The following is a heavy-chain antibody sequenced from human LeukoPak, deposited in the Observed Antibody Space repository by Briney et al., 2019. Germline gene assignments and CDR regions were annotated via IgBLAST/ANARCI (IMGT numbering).Heavy chain of an antibody. Sequence: GESLKISCKGSGYNFTNYWIGWVRQMPGEGLEWMGIIYPGDSDTRYSPSFQGQVTISADKSIRTAYLQWSSLKASDTAMYYCARSSVEVAAQIDYWGQGTLVTVSS. CDR3: ARSSVEVAAQIDY. D-gene: IGHD2-15*01. CDR2: IYPGDSDT. CDR1: GYNFTNYW. V-gene: IGHV5-51*01. J-gene: IGHJ4*02.